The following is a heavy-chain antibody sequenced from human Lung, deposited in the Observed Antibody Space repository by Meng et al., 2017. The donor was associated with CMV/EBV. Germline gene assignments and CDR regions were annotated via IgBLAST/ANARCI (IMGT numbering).Heavy chain of an antibody. V-gene: IGHV1-2*06. J-gene: IGHJ4*01. D-gene: IGHD6-19*01. CDR3: AKSSDNGWSS. CDR1: GYTYSGFY. Sequence: APLVQSGTDVTRPGAAVKISCQASGYTYSGFYMNWALQAPGHGLEWLGRVNPVSDDTHYAQKFVGRLTVTRGATINTAFMELTSFRPDDTAVYYCAKSSDNGWSSWGPGTLVTVSS. CDR2: VNPVSDDT.